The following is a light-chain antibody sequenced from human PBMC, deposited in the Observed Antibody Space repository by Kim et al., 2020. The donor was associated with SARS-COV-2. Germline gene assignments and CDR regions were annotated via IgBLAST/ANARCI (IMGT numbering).Light chain of an antibody. CDR3: QVWDSSSDHRV. J-gene: IGLJ3*02. CDR2: YDS. Sequence: APGKTTRITCRGNNIGSKGVHWYQQKPGQAPVLVIYYDSDRPSRIPERFSGSNSGNTATLTISRVEAGDEADYYCQVWDSSSDHRVFGGGTQLTVL. V-gene: IGLV3-21*04. CDR1: NIGSKG.